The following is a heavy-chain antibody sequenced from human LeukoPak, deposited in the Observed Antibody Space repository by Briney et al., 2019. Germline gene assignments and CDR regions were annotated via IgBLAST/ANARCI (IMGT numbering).Heavy chain of an antibody. D-gene: IGHD6-25*01. V-gene: IGHV3-30-3*01. CDR1: GFTFSSYA. Sequence: GGSLRLSCAASGFTFSSYAMHWVRQAPGKGLEWVAVISYGGSNKYYADSVKGRFTISRDNSKNTLYLQMNSLRAEDTAVYYCARDPGLYSSGRVLYNWFDPWGQGALVTVSS. CDR2: ISYGGSNK. CDR3: ARDPGLYSSGRVLYNWFDP. J-gene: IGHJ5*02.